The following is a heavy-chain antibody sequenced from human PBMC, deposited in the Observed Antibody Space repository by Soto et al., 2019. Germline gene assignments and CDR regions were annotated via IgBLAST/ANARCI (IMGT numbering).Heavy chain of an antibody. CDR2: INPSSGTT. CDR3: AADPRSSSWPFY. V-gene: IGHV1-46*01. J-gene: IGHJ4*02. Sequence: ASVKVSCKASGYSFTTYYIQWVRHAPGHGPEWLGIINPSSGTTRYAQNFQGRVTLTRDTSTSTVYMELTSLRSEDSAVYYCAADPRSSSWPFYWGQGTLVTVSS. CDR1: GYSFTTYY. D-gene: IGHD6-6*01.